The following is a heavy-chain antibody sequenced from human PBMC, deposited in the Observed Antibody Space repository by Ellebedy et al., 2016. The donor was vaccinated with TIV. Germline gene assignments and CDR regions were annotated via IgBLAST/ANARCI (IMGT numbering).Heavy chain of an antibody. CDR2: IYYSGST. J-gene: IGHJ4*02. V-gene: IGHV4-39*01. Sequence: MPSETLSLTCTVSGGSISSSSYYWGWIRQPPGKGLEWIGSIYYSGSTYYNPSLKSRVTISVDTSTNQFSLQLNSVTPEDTAVYYCARAQAPTYYYESSGYWYFDYWGQGTLVTVSS. CDR3: ARAQAPTYYYESSGYWYFDY. D-gene: IGHD3-22*01. CDR1: GGSISSSSYY.